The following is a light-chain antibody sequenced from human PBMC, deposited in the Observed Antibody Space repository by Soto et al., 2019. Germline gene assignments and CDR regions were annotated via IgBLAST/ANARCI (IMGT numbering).Light chain of an antibody. Sequence: QSVLTQPPSASGSPGQSVTISCTGTSSDVCGYNYVSWYQQYPGKAPKLMIYEVSKRPSGVPDRFSGSKSGNTASLTVSGLQAEDEADYYCSSYAGSNEGVFGTGTKVTVL. V-gene: IGLV2-8*01. J-gene: IGLJ1*01. CDR2: EVS. CDR3: SSYAGSNEGV. CDR1: SSDVCGYNY.